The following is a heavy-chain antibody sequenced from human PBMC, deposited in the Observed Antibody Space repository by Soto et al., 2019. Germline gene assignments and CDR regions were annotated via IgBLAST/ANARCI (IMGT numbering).Heavy chain of an antibody. CDR2: INHSGST. J-gene: IGHJ5*02. D-gene: IGHD6-13*01. Sequence: QVQLQQWGAGLLKPSETLSLTCAVYGGSFSGYYWSWIRQPPGKGLEWIGEINHSGSTNYNPSLKSRVTLSVDTSKNQFSLKLSSVTAAETAVYYCARNIAAAGTDWFDPWGQGTLVTVSS. V-gene: IGHV4-34*01. CDR3: ARNIAAAGTDWFDP. CDR1: GGSFSGYY.